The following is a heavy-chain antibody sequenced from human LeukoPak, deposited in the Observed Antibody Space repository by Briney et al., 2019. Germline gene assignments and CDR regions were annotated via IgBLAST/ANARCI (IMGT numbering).Heavy chain of an antibody. J-gene: IGHJ6*03. V-gene: IGHV3-21*01. CDR3: ARGGIVGARHPSYYYYMDV. CDR1: GFTFSSYS. D-gene: IGHD1-26*01. Sequence: GGSLRLSCAASGFTFSSYSMNWVRQAPGKGLEWVSSISSSSSYIYYADSVKGRFTISRDNAKNSLYLQMNSLRAEDTAVYYCARGGIVGARHPSYYYYMDVWGKGTTVTVSS. CDR2: ISSSSSYI.